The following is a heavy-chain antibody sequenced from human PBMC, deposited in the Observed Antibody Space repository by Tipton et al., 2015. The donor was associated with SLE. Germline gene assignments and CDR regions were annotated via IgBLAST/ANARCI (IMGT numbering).Heavy chain of an antibody. J-gene: IGHJ4*02. CDR2: IYYSGST. CDR1: GGSISSYY. Sequence: TLSLTCTVSGGSISSYYWSWIRQPPGKGLEWIGYIYYSGSTNYNPSLKSRVTISVDTSKNQFSLKLSSVTAADTAVYYCARAPEAYCGGDCYSFDYWGQGTPVTVSS. CDR3: ARAPEAYCGGDCYSFDY. D-gene: IGHD2-21*02. V-gene: IGHV4-59*01.